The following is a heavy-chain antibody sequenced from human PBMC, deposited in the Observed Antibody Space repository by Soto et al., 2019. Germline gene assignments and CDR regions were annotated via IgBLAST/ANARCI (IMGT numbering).Heavy chain of an antibody. CDR2: ISYDGSNK. CDR1: GFTFSSYG. CDR3: AKEAHYHHGMDV. V-gene: IGHV3-30*18. J-gene: IGHJ6*02. Sequence: QVQLVESGGGVVQPGRSLRLSCAASGFTFSSYGMHWVRQAPGKGLEWVAVISYDGSNKYYADSVKGRFTISRDNSKNTLYLQMNSLRAEDTAVYYCAKEAHYHHGMDVWGQGTTVTVSS.